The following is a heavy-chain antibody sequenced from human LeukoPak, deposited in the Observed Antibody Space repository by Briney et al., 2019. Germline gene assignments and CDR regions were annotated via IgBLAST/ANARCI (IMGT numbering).Heavy chain of an antibody. CDR1: GYSFTSYW. CDR3: ARRVAAATIDFDY. J-gene: IGHJ4*02. Sequence: GESLKISSKGSGYSFTSYWIGWVRQMPGKGLEWMGIIYPGDSDTRYSPSFQGQVTISADKSISTAYLQWSSLKASDTAMYYCARRVAAATIDFDYWGQGTLVTVSS. CDR2: IYPGDSDT. D-gene: IGHD6-13*01. V-gene: IGHV5-51*01.